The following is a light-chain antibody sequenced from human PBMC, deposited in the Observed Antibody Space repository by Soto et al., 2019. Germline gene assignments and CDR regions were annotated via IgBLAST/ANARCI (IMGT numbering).Light chain of an antibody. J-gene: IGKJ5*01. V-gene: IGKV3-20*01. CDR1: QSVSSSY. CDR3: QQYGSPIT. CDR2: GAS. Sequence: EIVLTQSPGTLSLSPGERATLSCRASQSVSSSYLAWYQQKPSQAPRLLIYGASSRATGIPDRFSGSGSGTDFSLTISRLEPEDFAVYYCQQYGSPITFGQGTRLEIK.